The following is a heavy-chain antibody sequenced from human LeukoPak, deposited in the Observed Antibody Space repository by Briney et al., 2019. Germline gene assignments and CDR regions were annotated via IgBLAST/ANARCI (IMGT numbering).Heavy chain of an antibody. CDR1: GFTFDDYG. V-gene: IGHV3-20*04. D-gene: IGHD2-8*01. CDR3: ARGERVYAIISSRVGYFDY. Sequence: PGGSLRLSCAASGFTFDDYGMSWVRQAPGKGLEWVSGINWNGGSTGYADSVKGRFTISRDNAKNSLYLQMNSLRAEDTALYYCARGERVYAIISSRVGYFDYWGQGTLATVSS. J-gene: IGHJ4*02. CDR2: INWNGGST.